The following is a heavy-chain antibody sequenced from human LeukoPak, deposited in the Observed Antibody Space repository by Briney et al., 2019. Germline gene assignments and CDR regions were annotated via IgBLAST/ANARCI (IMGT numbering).Heavy chain of an antibody. CDR2: ISYSGTT. J-gene: IGHJ3*01. D-gene: IGHD1-26*01. Sequence: PSETLSPTCTVSGGSISSYYWSWIRQPPGKGLEWIGYISYSGTTNYNPSLKSRVTISRDTSKNQFSLRLSSVTAADTALYYCARDWESLSGSYYVFDVWGQGTMVTVSS. CDR3: ARDWESLSGSYYVFDV. V-gene: IGHV4-59*01. CDR1: GGSISSYY.